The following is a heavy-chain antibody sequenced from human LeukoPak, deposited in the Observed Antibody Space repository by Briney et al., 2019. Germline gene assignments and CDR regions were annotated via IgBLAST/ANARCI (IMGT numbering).Heavy chain of an antibody. J-gene: IGHJ4*02. Sequence: SVKVSCKASGGTFSSYAISWLRQAPGQGLEWMGGIIPIFGTANYAQKFQGRVTITADESTSTAYMELSSLRSEDTAVYYCARAEGYYYDSSGFDYWGQGTLVTVSS. CDR2: IIPIFGTA. CDR3: ARAEGYYYDSSGFDY. D-gene: IGHD3-22*01. V-gene: IGHV1-69*01. CDR1: GGTFSSYA.